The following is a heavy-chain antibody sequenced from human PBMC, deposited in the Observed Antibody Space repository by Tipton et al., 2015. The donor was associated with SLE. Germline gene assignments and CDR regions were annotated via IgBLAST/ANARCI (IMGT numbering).Heavy chain of an antibody. Sequence: LRLSCTVSGGSISSGSYYWSWIRQPAGKGLEWIGRIYTSGSTNYNPSLKSRVTISVDTSKNQFSLKLSSVTAADTAVYYCAGLAYSGSYNFDYWGQGTLVTVSS. CDR3: AGLAYSGSYNFDY. D-gene: IGHD1-26*01. CDR1: GGSISSGSYY. J-gene: IGHJ4*02. V-gene: IGHV4-61*02. CDR2: IYTSGST.